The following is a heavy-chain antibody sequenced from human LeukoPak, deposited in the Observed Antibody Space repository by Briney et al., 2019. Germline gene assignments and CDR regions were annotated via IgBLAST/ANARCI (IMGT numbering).Heavy chain of an antibody. V-gene: IGHV1-46*01. CDR3: ARWLGTNYYGSGTLGMDV. CDR1: GYTFTSYY. Sequence: GASVKVSCKASGYTFTSYYMHWVRQAPGQGLEWMGIINPSGGSTSYAQKFQGRVTMTRNTSISTAYMELSSLRSEDTAVYYCARWLGTNYYGSGTLGMDVWGQGTTVTVSS. D-gene: IGHD3-10*01. J-gene: IGHJ6*02. CDR2: INPSGGST.